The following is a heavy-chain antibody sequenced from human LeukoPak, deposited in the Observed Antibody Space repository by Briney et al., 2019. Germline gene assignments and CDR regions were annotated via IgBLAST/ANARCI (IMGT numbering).Heavy chain of an antibody. V-gene: IGHV4-34*01. CDR1: GGSFSGYY. D-gene: IGHD3-22*01. J-gene: IGHJ3*02. Sequence: SETLSLTCAVYGGSFSGYYWSWIRQPPGKGLEWIGEINHSGSTNYNPSLKSRVTISVDTSKNQFSLKLSSVTAADTAVYYCARVNYYDSSGYGIYDIWGQGTMVTVSS. CDR2: INHSGST. CDR3: ARVNYYDSSGYGIYDI.